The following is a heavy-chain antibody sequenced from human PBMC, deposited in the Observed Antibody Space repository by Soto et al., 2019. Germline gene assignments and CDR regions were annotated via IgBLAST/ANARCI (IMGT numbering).Heavy chain of an antibody. CDR2: IWYDGSNK. J-gene: IGHJ5*02. CDR1: GFTFSSYG. V-gene: IGHV3-33*01. D-gene: IGHD3-22*01. CDR3: ARDAREIYYDSSGNWFDP. Sequence: GGSLRLSCAASGFTFSSYGMHWVRQAPGKGLEWVAVIWYDGSNKYYADSVKGRFTISRDNSKNTLYLQMNSLRAEDTAVYYCARDAREIYYDSSGNWFDPWGQGTLVTVSS.